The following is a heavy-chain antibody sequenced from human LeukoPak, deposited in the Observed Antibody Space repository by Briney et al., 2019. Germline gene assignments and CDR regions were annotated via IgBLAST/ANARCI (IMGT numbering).Heavy chain of an antibody. CDR2: IIPIFGTA. CDR1: GGTFSSYA. CDR3: ARAGPRDYYGSGSYGNWFDP. D-gene: IGHD3-10*01. J-gene: IGHJ5*02. V-gene: IGHV1-69*05. Sequence: ASVKVSCKASGGTFSSYAISWVRQAPGQGLEWMGGIIPIFGTANYAQKFQGRVTITTDESTSTAYMELSSLRSEDTAVYYCARAGPRDYYGSGSYGNWFDPWGQGTLVTVSS.